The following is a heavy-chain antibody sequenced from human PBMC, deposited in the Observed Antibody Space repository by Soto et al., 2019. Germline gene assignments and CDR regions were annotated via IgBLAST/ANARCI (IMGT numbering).Heavy chain of an antibody. Sequence: KPSETLSLTCTVSGGSISSGGYYWSWIRQHPGKGLEWIGYIYYSGSTYYNPSLKSRVTISVDTSKNQFSLKLSSVTAADTAVYYCASWRTVTTPTEYYGMDVWGQGTTVTVSS. D-gene: IGHD4-17*01. CDR1: GGSISSGGYY. J-gene: IGHJ6*02. CDR2: IYYSGST. CDR3: ASWRTVTTPTEYYGMDV. V-gene: IGHV4-31*03.